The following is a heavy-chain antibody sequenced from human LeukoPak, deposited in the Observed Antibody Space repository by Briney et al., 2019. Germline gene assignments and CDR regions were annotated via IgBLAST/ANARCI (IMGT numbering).Heavy chain of an antibody. J-gene: IGHJ4*02. CDR2: ISGSGGST. CDR1: GFTFSSYA. V-gene: IGHV3-23*01. Sequence: GGSLRLSCAASGFTFSSYAMSWVRQAPGKGLEWVSAISGSGGSTYYADSVKGRFTISRDNSENTLYLQMNSLRAEDTAVYYCAKYCSSTSGHLYYFGYWGQGTLVTVSS. CDR3: AKYCSSTSGHLYYFGY. D-gene: IGHD2-2*01.